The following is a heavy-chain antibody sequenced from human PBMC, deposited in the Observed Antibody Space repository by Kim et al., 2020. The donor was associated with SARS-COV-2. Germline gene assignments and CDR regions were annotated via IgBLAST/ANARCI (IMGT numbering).Heavy chain of an antibody. D-gene: IGHD4-17*01. CDR3: ARDRSATVTPIFDY. J-gene: IGHJ4*02. V-gene: IGHV1-46*01. Sequence: AQKFQGRVTMTRDTSTSTVYMELSSLRSEDTAVYYCARDRSATVTPIFDYWGQGTLVTVSS.